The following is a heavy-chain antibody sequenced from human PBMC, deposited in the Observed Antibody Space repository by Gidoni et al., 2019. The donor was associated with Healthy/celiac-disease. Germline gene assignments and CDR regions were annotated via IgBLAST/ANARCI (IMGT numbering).Heavy chain of an antibody. D-gene: IGHD3-9*01. CDR3: AKSPVSDILTRPQVHPYFDY. CDR2: ISGSGGST. Sequence: EVQLLESGGGLVQPGGSLRLSCAASGFTFSSYALSWVRQAPGKGLEWVSAISGSGGSTYYADSVKGRFTISRDNSKNTLYLQMNSLRAEDTAVYYCAKSPVSDILTRPQVHPYFDYWGQGTLVTVSS. CDR1: GFTFSSYA. V-gene: IGHV3-23*01. J-gene: IGHJ4*02.